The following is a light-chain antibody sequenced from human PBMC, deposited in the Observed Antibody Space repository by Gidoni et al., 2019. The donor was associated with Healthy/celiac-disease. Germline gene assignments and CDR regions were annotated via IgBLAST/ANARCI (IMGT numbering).Light chain of an antibody. V-gene: IGKV1-27*01. CDR1: QGISNY. Sequence: DIQMTQSPSSLSASVGDRVTITCRASQGISNYLAWYQQKPGKVPKLLIDAASTLQSGVPSRFSGSGSGTDFTLTISSLQPEDVATYYCQKYNSAPPWTFGPGTKVDIK. J-gene: IGKJ3*01. CDR2: AAS. CDR3: QKYNSAPPWT.